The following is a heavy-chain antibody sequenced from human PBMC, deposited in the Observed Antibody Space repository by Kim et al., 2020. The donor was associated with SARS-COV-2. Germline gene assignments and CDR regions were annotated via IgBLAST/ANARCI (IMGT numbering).Heavy chain of an antibody. D-gene: IGHD5-18*01. J-gene: IGHJ4*02. CDR3: ASRGRIQLWLFY. Sequence: CYGDSVKGRFPIARDNSKNTLYLQMNSLRAEDTAVYYCASRGRIQLWLFYWGQGTLVTVSS. V-gene: IGHV3-66*01.